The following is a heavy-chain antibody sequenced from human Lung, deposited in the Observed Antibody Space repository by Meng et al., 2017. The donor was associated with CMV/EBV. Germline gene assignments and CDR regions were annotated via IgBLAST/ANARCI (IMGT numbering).Heavy chain of an antibody. Sequence: SXXVSXKASGDMFSTYAITWVRQAPGQGHEWMGELIPILNAPNYAQKFQGRVRITADKSTTTAYMELSSLRSDDTAVYYCARALREYSSSSSDSWGQGTLVTVSS. V-gene: IGHV1-69*10. CDR1: GDMFSTYA. D-gene: IGHD6-6*01. CDR2: LIPILNAP. CDR3: ARALREYSSSSSDS. J-gene: IGHJ4*02.